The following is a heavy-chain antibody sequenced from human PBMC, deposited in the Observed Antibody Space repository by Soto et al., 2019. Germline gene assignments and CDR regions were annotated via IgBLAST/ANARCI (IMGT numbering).Heavy chain of an antibody. J-gene: IGHJ4*02. CDR3: ARVPLPLIADTLFDY. CDR1: GYTFTGYY. D-gene: IGHD6-13*01. Sequence: ASVKVSCKASGYTFTGYYMHWVRQAPGQGLEWMGWINPNSGGTNYAQKFQGRVTMTRDTSISTAYMELSRLRSDDTAVYYCARVPLPLIADTLFDYCGQLTLVALCS. V-gene: IGHV1-2*02. CDR2: INPNSGGT.